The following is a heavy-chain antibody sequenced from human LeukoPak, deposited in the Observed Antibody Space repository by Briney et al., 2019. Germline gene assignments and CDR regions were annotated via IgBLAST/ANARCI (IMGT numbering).Heavy chain of an antibody. D-gene: IGHD2-2*01. CDR1: GFTFSNFA. J-gene: IGHJ4*02. Sequence: GGSLRLSCAVSGFTFSNFAMSWVRQAPGKGLEWVSAITGSGGATFYAESAKGRFTISRDNSKRMLYLQMNSLRAEDTATYYCAKGVVGYCSSDSCYAYDSCGQGTLVTVSS. V-gene: IGHV3-23*01. CDR3: AKGVVGYCSSDSCYAYDS. CDR2: ITGSGGAT.